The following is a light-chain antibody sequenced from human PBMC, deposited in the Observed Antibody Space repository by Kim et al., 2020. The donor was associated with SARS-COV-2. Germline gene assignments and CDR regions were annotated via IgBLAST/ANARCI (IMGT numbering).Light chain of an antibody. CDR1: QSVSSW. CDR2: RAS. V-gene: IGKV1-5*03. J-gene: IGKJ2*01. Sequence: DIQMTQSPSTLSASVGDRVTITCRASQSVSSWLAWYQQKPGKAPKLVIYRASTLEGGVPSRFSGRGSGTEFTLTINTLQPDDFATYSCQQYDSHPYALGQGTKLEI. CDR3: QQYDSHPYA.